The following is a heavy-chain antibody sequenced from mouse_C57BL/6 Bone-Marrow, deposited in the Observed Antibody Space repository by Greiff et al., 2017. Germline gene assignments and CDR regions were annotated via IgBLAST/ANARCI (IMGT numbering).Heavy chain of an antibody. CDR1: GYTFTDYY. D-gene: IGHD1-1*01. Sequence: QVQLKESGAELVRPGASVKLSCKASGYTFTDYYINWVKQRPGQGLEWIARIYPGSGNTYYNEKFKGKATLTAEKSSSTAYMQLSSLTSEDSAVYVCARDGSSPLGYWGKGTTLTVSS. CDR2: IYPGSGNT. CDR3: ARDGSSPLGY. J-gene: IGHJ2*01. V-gene: IGHV1-76*01.